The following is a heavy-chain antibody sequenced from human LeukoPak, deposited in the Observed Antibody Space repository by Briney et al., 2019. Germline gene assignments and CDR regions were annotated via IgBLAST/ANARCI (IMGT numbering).Heavy chain of an antibody. V-gene: IGHV4-39*07. CDR2: IYYSGSS. CDR3: ARVGSSSSWLERYYYYYYMDV. CDR1: GGSISSSSSY. D-gene: IGHD6-13*01. J-gene: IGHJ6*03. Sequence: SETLSLTCSVSGGSISSSSSYWGWIRQPPGKGLEWIGSIYYSGSSFDNPALKSRVTISVDTSKNQFSLKLSSVTAVDTAVYYCARVGSSSSWLERYYYYYYMDVWGKGTTVTISS.